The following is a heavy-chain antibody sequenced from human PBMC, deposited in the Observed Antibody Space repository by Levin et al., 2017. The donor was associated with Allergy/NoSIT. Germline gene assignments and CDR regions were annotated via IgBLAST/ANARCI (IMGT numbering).Heavy chain of an antibody. CDR2: MNPNSGNT. D-gene: IGHD5-12*01. CDR1: GYTFTSYD. J-gene: IGHJ4*02. CDR3: ARAVRRVDIVATDKPEPATYYFDY. Sequence: GESLKISCKASGYTFTSYDINWVRQATGQGLEWMGWMNPNSGNTGYAQKFQGRVTMTRNTSISTAYMELSSLRSEDTAVYYCARAVRRVDIVATDKPEPATYYFDYWGQGTLVTVSS. V-gene: IGHV1-8*01.